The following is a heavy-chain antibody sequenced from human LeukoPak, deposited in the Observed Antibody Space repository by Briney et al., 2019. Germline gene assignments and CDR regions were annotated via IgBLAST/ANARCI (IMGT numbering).Heavy chain of an antibody. Sequence: PSETLSLTCTVSGASITSYYWSWIRQTPGKGLEWIGYNHHTGSSNYNPSLKSRVTILIDTSKNQFSLKVQSVTAADTAVYYCAGNQWMAFDSWGQGTLVTVSS. J-gene: IGHJ4*02. CDR1: GASITSYY. V-gene: IGHV4-59*01. CDR3: AGNQWMAFDS. CDR2: NHHTGSS. D-gene: IGHD6-19*01.